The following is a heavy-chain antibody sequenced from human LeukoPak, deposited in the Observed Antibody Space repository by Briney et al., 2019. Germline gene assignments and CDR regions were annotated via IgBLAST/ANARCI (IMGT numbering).Heavy chain of an antibody. Sequence: GGSLRLSCAPSVHTFRFAWKIWVRQAPGKGLEWVGRIKSQTDGGTTEYASAVKGRFTISRDDSKSTLFLQMNSLKTEDTAIYYCTTYTFGSSYYWGQGTLVTVSS. D-gene: IGHD1-26*01. J-gene: IGHJ4*02. V-gene: IGHV3-15*01. CDR2: IKSQTDGGTT. CDR3: TTYTFGSSYY. CDR1: VHTFRFAW.